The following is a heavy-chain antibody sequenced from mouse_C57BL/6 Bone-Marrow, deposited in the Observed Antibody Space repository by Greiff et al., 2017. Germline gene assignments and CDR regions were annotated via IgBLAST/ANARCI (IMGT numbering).Heavy chain of an antibody. CDR3: TPLYYYGSSYDY. J-gene: IGHJ2*01. V-gene: IGHV14-4*01. CDR1: GFNIKDDY. Sequence: VQLQQSGAELVRPGASVKLSCTASGFNIKDDYMHWVKPRPEQGLEWIGWIDPENGDTEYASKFQGKATIPADTSSNTAYLQLSSLTSEDTAVYYCTPLYYYGSSYDYWGQGTTLTVSS. D-gene: IGHD1-1*01. CDR2: IDPENGDT.